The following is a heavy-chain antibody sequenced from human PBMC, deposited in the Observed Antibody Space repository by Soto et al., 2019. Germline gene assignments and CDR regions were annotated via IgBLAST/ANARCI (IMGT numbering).Heavy chain of an antibody. CDR2: IIPILGIA. D-gene: IGHD1-26*01. CDR1: GGTFSSYT. Sequence: QVQLVQSGAEVKKPGSSVKVSCKASGGTFSSYTISWVRQAPGQGLEWMGRIIPILGIANYAQKFQGRVTITADKSTSTAYMELSSLRSKVSPVYYTERVGATSIHYWGQGTLVTVSS. V-gene: IGHV1-69*02. J-gene: IGHJ4*02. CDR3: ERVGATSIHY.